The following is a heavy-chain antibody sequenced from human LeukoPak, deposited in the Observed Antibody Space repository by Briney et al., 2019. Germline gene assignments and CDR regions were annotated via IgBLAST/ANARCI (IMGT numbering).Heavy chain of an antibody. V-gene: IGHV6-1*01. CDR3: VRDSAMTGVDY. Sequence: SQTLSLTCAISGDSVSTNSATWNWIRRSPSRGLEWLGRTYYRSKWYNDYAVSVKSRITINADTSKNQFSLQVNSVTPEDTAMYYCVRDSAMTGVDYWGQGTLVTVSS. J-gene: IGHJ4*02. CDR2: TYYRSKWYN. D-gene: IGHD3-9*01. CDR1: GDSVSTNSAT.